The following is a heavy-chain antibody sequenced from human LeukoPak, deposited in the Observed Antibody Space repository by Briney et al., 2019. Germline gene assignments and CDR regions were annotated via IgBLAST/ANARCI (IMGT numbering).Heavy chain of an antibody. D-gene: IGHD3-10*01. CDR2: ISGSGGST. J-gene: IGHJ5*02. CDR1: GFTFSSYA. CDR3: AKERYYGSGSYYKVNWFDP. Sequence: GGSLRLSCAASGFTFSSYAMSWVRQAPGKGLEWVSAISGSGGSTYYADSVKGRFTISRDNSKNTLYLQMNSLRAEDTAVYYCAKERYYGSGSYYKVNWFDPWGQGTLVTVYS. V-gene: IGHV3-23*01.